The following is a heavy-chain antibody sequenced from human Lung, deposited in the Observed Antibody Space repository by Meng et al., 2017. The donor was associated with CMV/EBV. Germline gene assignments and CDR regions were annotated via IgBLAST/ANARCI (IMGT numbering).Heavy chain of an antibody. CDR1: GFTLSNFY. J-gene: IGHJ4*02. D-gene: IGHD2-2*01. Sequence: GGSLRLXCLASGFTLSNFYRTWFRQAPGKGLEWVSTISSSSTYRYYAVSVKGRFTTSSDNGRNSLYLQMSSLRGDDTAIYYCVRDYWEYQPFDSWVQGTMVTVSS. V-gene: IGHV3-21*01. CDR2: ISSSSTYR. CDR3: VRDYWEYQPFDS.